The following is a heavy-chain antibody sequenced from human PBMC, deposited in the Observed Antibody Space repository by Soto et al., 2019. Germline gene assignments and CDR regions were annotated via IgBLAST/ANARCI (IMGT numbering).Heavy chain of an antibody. CDR2: ISRSSTTTI. D-gene: IGHD5-18*01. J-gene: IGHJ6*02. CDR1: GFTLSSYS. V-gene: IGHV3-48*02. Sequence: QPGGSLRLSCAASGFTLSSYSMNWVRQAPGKGLELISYISRSSTTTIYYADSVKGRFTISRDNAKNSLYLQMNSLRDEDTAVYYCARDRLGYSYGNSMDVWGQGTTVTVSS. CDR3: ARDRLGYSYGNSMDV.